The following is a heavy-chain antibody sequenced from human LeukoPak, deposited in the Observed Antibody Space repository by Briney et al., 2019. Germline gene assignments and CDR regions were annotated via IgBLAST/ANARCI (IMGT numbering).Heavy chain of an antibody. CDR3: ARDALVIYDSSGYYF. D-gene: IGHD3-22*01. J-gene: IGHJ4*02. Sequence: ASVKVSCKASGYTFTGYYMHWVRQAPGQGLEWMGRINPNSGGTNYAQKFQGRVTMTRDTSISTAYMGLSRLRSDDTAVYYCARDALVIYDSSGYYFWGQGTLVTVSS. V-gene: IGHV1-2*06. CDR2: INPNSGGT. CDR1: GYTFTGYY.